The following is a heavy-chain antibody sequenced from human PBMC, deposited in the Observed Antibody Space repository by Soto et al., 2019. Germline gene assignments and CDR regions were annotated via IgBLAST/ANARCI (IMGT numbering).Heavy chain of an antibody. V-gene: IGHV4-31*03. D-gene: IGHD3-3*01. Sequence: PSETLSLTCTVSGGSISSGGYYWSWIRQHPGKGLEWIGYIYYSGSTYYNPSLKSRVTISVDTCKNQFSLKLSSVTAADTAVYYCARKGGALASTQSRRNTGLYDFWSGQGTNWFDPWGQGSVVTVSS. CDR2: IYYSGST. CDR3: ARKGGALASTQSRRNTGLYDFWSGQGTNWFDP. J-gene: IGHJ5*02. CDR1: GGSISSGGYY.